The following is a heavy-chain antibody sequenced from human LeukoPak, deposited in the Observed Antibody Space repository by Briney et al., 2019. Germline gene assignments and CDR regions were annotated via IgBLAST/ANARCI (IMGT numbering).Heavy chain of an antibody. CDR3: ASADFWSGYFDS. J-gene: IGHJ4*02. CDR1: GFTVSRNY. D-gene: IGHD3-3*01. Sequence: PGGSLRLSCAASGFTVSRNYMSWVRQAPGKGLEWVCLIYSGGGTHYADSVKGRFTISRDSSKNTLYLQMNSLRAEDTAVYYCASADFWSGYFDSWGQGTLVTVSS. CDR2: IYSGGGT. V-gene: IGHV3-66*01.